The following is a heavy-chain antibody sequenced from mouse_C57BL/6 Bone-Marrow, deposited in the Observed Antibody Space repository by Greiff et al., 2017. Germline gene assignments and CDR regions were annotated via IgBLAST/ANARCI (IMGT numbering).Heavy chain of an antibody. D-gene: IGHD6-1*01. CDR3: ATTLNAY. Sequence: QVHVKQPGAELVKPGASVKMSCKASGYTFTSYWITWVKQRPGHGLEWIGDIYPGSGSTNYNEKFKSKATLTVDTSSTTAYMQLSSLTSEDSAVYYCATTLNAYWDRGTVVTVTA. J-gene: IGHJ3*01. CDR1: GYTFTSYW. CDR2: IYPGSGST. V-gene: IGHV1-55*01.